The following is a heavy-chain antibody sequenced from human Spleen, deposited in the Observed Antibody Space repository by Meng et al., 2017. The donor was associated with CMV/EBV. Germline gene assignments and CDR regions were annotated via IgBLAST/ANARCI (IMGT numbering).Heavy chain of an antibody. V-gene: IGHV3-20*04. D-gene: IGHD3/OR15-3a*01. Sequence: LSCAASGFTFDDYGMTWVRQAPGKGLEWISGINWNGGSTGYADAVKGRFTISRDNAKNSLYLQMNSLKVEDTALYYCARSTGLDRLDRWGQGTLVTVSS. CDR2: INWNGGST. CDR1: GFTFDDYG. CDR3: ARSTGLDRLDR. J-gene: IGHJ5*02.